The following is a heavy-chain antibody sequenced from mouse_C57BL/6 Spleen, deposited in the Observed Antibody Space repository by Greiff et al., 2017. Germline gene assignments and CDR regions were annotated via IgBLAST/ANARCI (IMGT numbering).Heavy chain of an antibody. CDR2: ISYDGSN. CDR3: AREGTTVVADYFDY. D-gene: IGHD1-1*01. Sequence: DVKLQESGPGLVKPSQSLSLTCSVTGYSITSGYYWNWIRQFPGNKLEWMGYISYDGSNNYNTSLKNRISITRDTSKNQFFLKLNSVTTEDTATYYCAREGTTVVADYFDYWGQGTTLTVSS. CDR1: GYSITSGYY. J-gene: IGHJ2*01. V-gene: IGHV3-6*01.